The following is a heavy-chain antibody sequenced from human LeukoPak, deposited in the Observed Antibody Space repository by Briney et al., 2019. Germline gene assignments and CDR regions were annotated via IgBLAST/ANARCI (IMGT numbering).Heavy chain of an antibody. J-gene: IGHJ6*03. CDR3: ARAHMITSYYYYYYMDV. D-gene: IGHD3-16*01. CDR2: IYYSGST. V-gene: IGHV4-59*01. CDR1: GGSIRSYY. Sequence: PSETLSLTCTVSGGSIRSYYWSWIRQPPGKGLEWIGYIYYSGSTNYNPSLKSRVTISVDTSKNQFSLKLSSVTAADTAVYYCARAHMITSYYYYYYMDVWGKGTTVTVSS.